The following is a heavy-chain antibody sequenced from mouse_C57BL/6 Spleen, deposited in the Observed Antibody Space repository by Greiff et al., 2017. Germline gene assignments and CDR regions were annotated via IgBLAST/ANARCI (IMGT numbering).Heavy chain of an antibody. V-gene: IGHV7-3*01. CDR1: GFTFTDYY. CDR3: ARYELSYFDY. D-gene: IGHD1-1*01. J-gene: IGHJ2*01. CDR2: IRNKANGYTT. Sequence: EVHLVESGGGLVQPGGSLSLSCAASGFTFTDYYMSWVRQPPGKALEWLGFIRNKANGYTTEYSASVKGRFTISRDNSQSILYLQMNALRAEDSATYYCARYELSYFDYWGQGTTLTVSS.